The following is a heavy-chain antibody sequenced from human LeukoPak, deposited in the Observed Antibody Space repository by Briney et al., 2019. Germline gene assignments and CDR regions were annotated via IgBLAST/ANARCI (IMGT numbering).Heavy chain of an antibody. V-gene: IGHV4-59*08. D-gene: IGHD6-25*01. Sequence: PSETLSLTCTVSGGSISSYYWSWIRQPPGKGLEWIGYIYYSGSTNSNPSLKSRVTISVDTSKNQFSLKLSSVTAADTAVYYCARQRLSAYYYGMDVWGQGTTVTVSS. J-gene: IGHJ6*02. CDR2: IYYSGST. CDR3: ARQRLSAYYYGMDV. CDR1: GGSISSYY.